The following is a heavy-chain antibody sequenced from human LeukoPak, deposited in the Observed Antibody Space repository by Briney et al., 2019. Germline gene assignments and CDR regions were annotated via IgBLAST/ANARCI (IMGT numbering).Heavy chain of an antibody. CDR2: ISSSSSYI. Sequence: GGSLRLSCAASGFTFSSYSLNWVRQAPGKGLEWVSSISSSSSYIYYADSVKGRFTISRDNAKNSLYLQMNSLRAEDTAVYYCARDYGSGSYDYWGREPWSPSPQ. CDR3: ARDYGSGSYDY. V-gene: IGHV3-21*01. CDR1: GFTFSSYS. D-gene: IGHD3-10*01. J-gene: IGHJ4*02.